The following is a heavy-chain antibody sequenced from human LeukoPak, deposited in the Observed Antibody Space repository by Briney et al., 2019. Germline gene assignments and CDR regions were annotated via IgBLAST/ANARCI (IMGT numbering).Heavy chain of an antibody. Sequence: GGSLRLSCAASGFTFDDYAMHWVRQAPGKGLEWVSGISWNSGSIGYADSVKGRFTISRDNAKNSLYLQMNSLRAEVMALYYCATTIAAAGIWDAFDIWGQGTMVTVSS. CDR2: ISWNSGSI. CDR3: ATTIAAAGIWDAFDI. J-gene: IGHJ3*02. D-gene: IGHD6-13*01. V-gene: IGHV3-9*03. CDR1: GFTFDDYA.